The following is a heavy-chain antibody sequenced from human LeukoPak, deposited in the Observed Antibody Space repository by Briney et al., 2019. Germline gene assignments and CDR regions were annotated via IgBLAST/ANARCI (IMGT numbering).Heavy chain of an antibody. CDR1: GFTLSNPW. CDR2: INQDGSEK. V-gene: IGHV3-7*01. J-gene: IGHJ4*02. CDR3: VAGSGWG. D-gene: IGHD6-19*01. Sequence: PGGSLRLSCAASGFTLSNPWMSWVRQAPGKGLEWVAIINQDGSEKYYVDSVKGRFTISRDNAKNSLYVQMNSLRVEDTAVYYCVAGSGWGWGQGTLVTVSS.